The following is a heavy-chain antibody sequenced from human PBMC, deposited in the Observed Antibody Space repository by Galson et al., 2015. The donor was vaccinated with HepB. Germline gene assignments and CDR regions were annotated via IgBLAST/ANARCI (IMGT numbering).Heavy chain of an antibody. J-gene: IGHJ4*02. V-gene: IGHV3-30*03. Sequence: SLRLSCATSGFTFRNYGMQWVRQAPGKGLEWVAVISNDGRAQFYADSVKGRFTISRDNSKNTLDLQMRSLRPEDTALYYCVHEFCTNGVCDNFNYWGQGTRVTVSS. D-gene: IGHD2-8*01. CDR3: VHEFCTNGVCDNFNY. CDR2: ISNDGRAQ. CDR1: GFTFRNYG.